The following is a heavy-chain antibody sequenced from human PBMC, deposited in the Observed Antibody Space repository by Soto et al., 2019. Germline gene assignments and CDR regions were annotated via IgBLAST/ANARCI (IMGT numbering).Heavy chain of an antibody. Sequence: GGSLRLSCAASGFTFSCYAMSWVRQAPGKGLEWVSAISGSGGSTYYADSVKGRFTISRDNSKNTLYLQMNSLRAEDTAVYYCAKDHRYCSSTSCRYCSGGSCYRGFDYWGQGTLVTVSS. CDR1: GFTFSCYA. CDR3: AKDHRYCSSTSCRYCSGGSCYRGFDY. D-gene: IGHD2-15*01. J-gene: IGHJ4*02. CDR2: ISGSGGST. V-gene: IGHV3-23*01.